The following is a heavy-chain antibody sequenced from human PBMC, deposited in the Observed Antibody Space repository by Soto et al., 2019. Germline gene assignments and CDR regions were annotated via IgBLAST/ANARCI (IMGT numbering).Heavy chain of an antibody. D-gene: IGHD6-13*01. Sequence: PSETLSLTCAVYGGSFSGQYCSWIRQPPRKGLEWIGEINHSGSTNYNPSLKSRVTISVDTSKNQFSLKLSSVTAADTAVYYCACPAYRSSWSTYYYYGMDVWGQGTTVTVS. V-gene: IGHV4-34*01. CDR2: INHSGST. CDR3: ACPAYRSSWSTYYYYGMDV. J-gene: IGHJ6*02. CDR1: GGSFSGQY.